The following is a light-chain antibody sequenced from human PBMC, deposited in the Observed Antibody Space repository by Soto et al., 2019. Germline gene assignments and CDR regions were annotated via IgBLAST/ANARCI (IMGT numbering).Light chain of an antibody. V-gene: IGLV2-23*02. Sequence: QSALTQPASVSGSPGQSITISCTGTRSDVGGFNFVSWYQQHPGKAPKVMIYDVTDRPSGVSNRFSGSKSGNTASLTISGLQAEDEADYYCCSYAGGTTLVFGGGTQLTVL. CDR2: DVT. CDR1: RSDVGGFNF. CDR3: CSYAGGTTLV. J-gene: IGLJ2*01.